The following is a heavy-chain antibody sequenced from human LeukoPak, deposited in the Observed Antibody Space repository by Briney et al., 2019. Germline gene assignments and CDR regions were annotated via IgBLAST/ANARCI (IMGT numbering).Heavy chain of an antibody. D-gene: IGHD2-2*01. CDR3: AKDHHRTYQLLLYFQH. Sequence: PGGSLRLSCAASGFTFSSYAMHWVRQAPGKGLEWVAVISYDGSNKYYADSVKGRFTISRDNSKNTLYLQMNSLRAEDTAVYYCAKDHHRTYQLLLYFQHWGQGTLVTVSS. CDR2: ISYDGSNK. V-gene: IGHV3-30-3*01. CDR1: GFTFSSYA. J-gene: IGHJ1*01.